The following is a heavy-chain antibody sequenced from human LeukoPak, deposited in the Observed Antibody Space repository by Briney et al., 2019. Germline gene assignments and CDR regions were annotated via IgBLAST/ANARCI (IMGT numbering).Heavy chain of an antibody. CDR3: ARSSITIFGVVTNFDY. CDR1: GGTFSSYA. J-gene: IGHJ4*02. V-gene: IGHV1-18*01. Sequence: ASVKVSCKASGGTFSSYAISWVRQAPGQGLEWMGWISAYNSNTNYAQKLQGRVTMTTDTSTSTAYMELRSLRSDDTAVYYCARSSITIFGVVTNFDYWGQGTLVTVSS. D-gene: IGHD3-3*01. CDR2: ISAYNSNT.